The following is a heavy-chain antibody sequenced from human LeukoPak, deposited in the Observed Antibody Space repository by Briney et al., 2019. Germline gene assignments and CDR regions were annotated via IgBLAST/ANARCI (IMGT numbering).Heavy chain of an antibody. D-gene: IGHD3-22*01. J-gene: IGHJ3*02. Sequence: AASVKVSFKASGYTFTSYYMHWVRQAPGQGLEWMGVINPSGVSTSYAQRFQGRVTMTRDTSTSTLYMELGSLRSEDTAVYYCARDLDYYDSSGDGAFDIWGQGTMVTVSS. CDR2: INPSGVST. CDR1: GYTFTSYY. CDR3: ARDLDYYDSSGDGAFDI. V-gene: IGHV1-46*01.